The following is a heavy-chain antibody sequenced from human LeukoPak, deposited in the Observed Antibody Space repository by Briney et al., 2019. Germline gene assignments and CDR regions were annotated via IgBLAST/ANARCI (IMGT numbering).Heavy chain of an antibody. CDR1: GFTFSSYA. CDR3: ARSEEEGGELLWFGGPDYYYYGMDV. D-gene: IGHD3-10*01. CDR2: ISYDGSNK. Sequence: GRSLRLSCAASGFTFSSYAMHWVRQAPGKGLEWVAVISYDGSNKYYADSVKGRFTISRDNSKNTLYLQMNGLRAEDTAVYYCARSEEEGGELLWFGGPDYYYYGMDVWGKGTTVTVSS. V-gene: IGHV3-30*04. J-gene: IGHJ6*04.